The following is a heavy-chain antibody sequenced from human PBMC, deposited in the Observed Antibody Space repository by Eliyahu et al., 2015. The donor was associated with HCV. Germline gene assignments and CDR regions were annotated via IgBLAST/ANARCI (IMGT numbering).Heavy chain of an antibody. CDR3: ARDQGDAMVPIHGLDA. CDR1: GFRXXNXG. D-gene: IGHD5-18*01. CDR2: MWLDGXNE. J-gene: IGHJ6*02. Sequence: QVHLVESGGGVVQPGKSLRLSCAASGFRXXNXGIXWVRQAPGKGLEWLAVMWLDGXNEHYADSVKGRFTLSRDNSRNTLILQMNSLRGEDTAVYFCARDQGDAMVPIHGLDAWGQGTTVTVSS. V-gene: IGHV3-33*01.